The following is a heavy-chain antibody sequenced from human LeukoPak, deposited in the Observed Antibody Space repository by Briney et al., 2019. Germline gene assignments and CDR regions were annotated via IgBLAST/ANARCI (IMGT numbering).Heavy chain of an antibody. D-gene: IGHD6-13*01. CDR1: GGSISSYY. J-gene: IGHJ4*02. V-gene: IGHV4-4*07. Sequence: SETLSLTFTVSGGSISSYYLNWIRQPAGKGLEWLGRIFTSGTTNYNPSLKSRVTMTVDTSKNQFSLRLSSVTAADTAVYYCAQGTPGSSNWYWGQGTLVTVSS. CDR2: IFTSGTT. CDR3: AQGTPGSSNWY.